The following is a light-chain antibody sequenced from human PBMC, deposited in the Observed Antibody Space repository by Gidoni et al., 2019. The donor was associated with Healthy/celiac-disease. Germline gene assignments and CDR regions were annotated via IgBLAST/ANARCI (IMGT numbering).Light chain of an antibody. J-gene: IGKJ1*01. Sequence: DMQMPQSPSSLSASVGDRVCITCRASQSISSYLNWYQQKPGKAPKLLISAASSLQSGVPSRCSGSGSGTDFTLTISSLQPQDFAAYYCQHSYSTPRTFGQGTKVEIK. V-gene: IGKV1-39*01. CDR2: AAS. CDR3: QHSYSTPRT. CDR1: QSISSY.